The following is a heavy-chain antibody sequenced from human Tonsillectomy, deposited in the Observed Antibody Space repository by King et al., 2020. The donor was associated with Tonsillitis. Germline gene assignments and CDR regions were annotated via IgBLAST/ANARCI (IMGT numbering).Heavy chain of an antibody. CDR2: ISAYNGNT. CDR3: ARVLISYGDPELRAFDI. D-gene: IGHD4-17*01. Sequence: VQLVQSGAEVKKPGASVKVSCKASGYTFTSYGISWVRQAPGQGLEWMGWISAYNGNTNYAQKLQGRVTMTTDTSTSTAYMELRSLRSDDTAVYYCARVLISYGDPELRAFDIWGQGTMVTVSS. J-gene: IGHJ3*02. V-gene: IGHV1-18*01. CDR1: GYTFTSYG.